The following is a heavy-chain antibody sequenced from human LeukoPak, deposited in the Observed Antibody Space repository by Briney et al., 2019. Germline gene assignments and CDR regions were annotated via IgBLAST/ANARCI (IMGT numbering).Heavy chain of an antibody. CDR2: IVVGSGNT. D-gene: IGHD4-23*01. V-gene: IGHV1-58*02. CDR1: GFTFTSSA. J-gene: IGHJ6*03. Sequence: SVKVSCKASGFTFTSSAMQWVRQARGQRLEWIGWIVVGSGNTNYAQKFQERVAITRDMSTSTAYMELSSLRSEDTAVYYCATDPVVTPDYYYYYMDVWGKGTTVTVSS. CDR3: ATDPVVTPDYYYYYMDV.